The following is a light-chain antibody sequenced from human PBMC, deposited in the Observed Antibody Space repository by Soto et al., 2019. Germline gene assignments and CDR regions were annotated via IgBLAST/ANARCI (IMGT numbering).Light chain of an antibody. Sequence: EIVLTQSPGALSLSPGERATLSCRASQTASSSHLAWYQQKPGQAPRLLIYDASSRATGISDRFSGSGSGTDFTLTISSLQAEDVAVYYCQQYYGSPPTFGQGTKVDIK. CDR2: DAS. V-gene: IGKV3-20*01. J-gene: IGKJ1*01. CDR3: QQYYGSPPT. CDR1: QTASSSH.